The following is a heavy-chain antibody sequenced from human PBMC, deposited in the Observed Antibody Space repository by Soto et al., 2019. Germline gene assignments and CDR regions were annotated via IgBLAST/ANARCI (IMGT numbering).Heavy chain of an antibody. CDR3: AKDKGNTGAQHFDY. J-gene: IGHJ4*02. CDR1: GFTFNDYV. Sequence: EVQLVGSGGGLVQPGRSLRLSCAASGFTFNDYVMHWVRQRPGKGLEWVSGISWGSGTVDYADSVKGRFTISRDNAKNSLYLQMNSLTAEDTAFYYCAKDKGNTGAQHFDYWGQGTLVTVSS. V-gene: IGHV3-9*01. CDR2: ISWGSGTV. D-gene: IGHD4-4*01.